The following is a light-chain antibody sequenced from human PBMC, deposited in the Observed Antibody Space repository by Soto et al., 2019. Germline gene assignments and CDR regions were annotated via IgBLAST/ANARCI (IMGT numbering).Light chain of an antibody. J-gene: IGLJ2*01. Sequence: QAVVTQPPSASGTPGQRVTISCSGSTSNIGSNTVNWYQQVPGTAPKLLIYSNNQRPSGVPDRFSGSKSGTSAPLAISGLQSEDEADYYCAAWDDSLSGVLFGGGTKLTVL. V-gene: IGLV1-44*01. CDR3: AAWDDSLSGVL. CDR1: TSNIGSNT. CDR2: SNN.